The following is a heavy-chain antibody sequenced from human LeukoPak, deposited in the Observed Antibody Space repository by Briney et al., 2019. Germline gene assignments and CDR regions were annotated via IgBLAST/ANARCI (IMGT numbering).Heavy chain of an antibody. J-gene: IGHJ4*02. CDR2: FDPEDGET. V-gene: IGHV1-24*01. CDR3: ATRTQDNTYYYDSSGYYYFDY. Sequence: GASVKVSCKVSGYTLTELSMHWVRQAPGKGLEWMGGFDPEDGETIYAQKFQGRVTMTEDTSTDTAYMELGSLRSEDTAVYYCATRTQDNTYYYDSSGYYYFDYWGQGTLVTVSS. CDR1: GYTLTELS. D-gene: IGHD3-22*01.